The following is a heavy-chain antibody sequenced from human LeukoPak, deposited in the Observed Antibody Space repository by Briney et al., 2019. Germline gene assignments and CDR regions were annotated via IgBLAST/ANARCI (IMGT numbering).Heavy chain of an antibody. CDR3: AKKYYYDSSGYYFQH. J-gene: IGHJ1*01. CDR1: GFTFSTYA. V-gene: IGHV3-23*01. Sequence: GRSLRLSCAASGFTFSTYAMSWVRQAPGKGLEWVSGISGSGGSTYYADSVKGRFTISRDNSKNTLYLQMNSLRVEDTAVYYCAKKYYYDSSGYYFQHWGQGTLVTVSS. D-gene: IGHD3-22*01. CDR2: ISGSGGST.